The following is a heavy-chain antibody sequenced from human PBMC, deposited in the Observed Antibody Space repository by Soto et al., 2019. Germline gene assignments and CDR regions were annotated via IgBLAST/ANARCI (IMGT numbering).Heavy chain of an antibody. D-gene: IGHD6-19*01. CDR2: ISHSGST. J-gene: IGHJ4*02. CDR3: ARGRAGALDY. Sequence: PSETLSLTCAVYGGSFSGYYWSWIRQPPGKGLEWIGEISHSGSTNYNPSLKSRVTISVDTSKNQFSLKLSSVTAADTAVYYCARGRAGALDYWGQGTLVTVSS. V-gene: IGHV4-34*01. CDR1: GGSFSGYY.